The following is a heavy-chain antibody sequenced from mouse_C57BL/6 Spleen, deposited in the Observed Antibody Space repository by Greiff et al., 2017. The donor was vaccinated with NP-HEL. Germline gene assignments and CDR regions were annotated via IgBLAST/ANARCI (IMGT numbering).Heavy chain of an antibody. D-gene: IGHD2-5*01. CDR3: ARGDSNSAWFAY. CDR2: IDPSDSYT. V-gene: IGHV1-59*01. Sequence: QVQLQQPGAELVRPGTSVKLSCKASGYTFTSYWMHWVKQRPGQGLEWIGVIDPSDSYTNYNQKFKGKATLTVDTSSSTAYMQLSSLTSEDSAVYYCARGDSNSAWFAYWGQGTLVTVSA. J-gene: IGHJ3*01. CDR1: GYTFTSYW.